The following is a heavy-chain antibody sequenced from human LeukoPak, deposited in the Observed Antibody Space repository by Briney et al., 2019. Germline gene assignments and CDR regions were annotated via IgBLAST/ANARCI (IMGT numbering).Heavy chain of an antibody. J-gene: IGHJ4*02. CDR1: GFTFSDYY. Sequence: GGSLRLSCAASGFTFSDYYMSWIRQAPGKGLEWVSYISSSGSTIYYADSVKGRFTISRDNAKNSLYLQMNSLRAEDTAVYYCARDTPYSSSYLPDYWGQGTLVTVSS. D-gene: IGHD6-13*01. V-gene: IGHV3-11*01. CDR2: ISSSGSTI. CDR3: ARDTPYSSSYLPDY.